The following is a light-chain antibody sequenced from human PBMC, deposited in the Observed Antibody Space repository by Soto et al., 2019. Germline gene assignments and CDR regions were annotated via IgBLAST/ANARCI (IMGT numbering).Light chain of an antibody. J-gene: IGKJ4*01. CDR2: DAS. Sequence: DLQMTQSPSSLSASVGDRVTITCQARQDITNYLNWYQQKPGNAPKLLIFDASNVETGVPSRFTGSGSGTDFTFTISSLQPEDIATYFCQQYEDLPLTFGGGTKVEIK. V-gene: IGKV1-33*01. CDR3: QQYEDLPLT. CDR1: QDITNY.